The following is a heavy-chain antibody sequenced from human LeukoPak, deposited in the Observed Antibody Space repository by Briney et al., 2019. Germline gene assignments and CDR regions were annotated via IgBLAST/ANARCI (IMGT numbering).Heavy chain of an antibody. CDR2: IYYSGST. Sequence: PSETLSLTCTVSDASISSYYWSWIRQPPGKGLEWIGYIYYSGSTNYNPSLKSRVTISVDTSKNQFSLKLSSVTAADTAVYYCARASKGYSSSLDYWGQGTLVTVSS. CDR1: DASISSYY. CDR3: ARASKGYSSSLDY. J-gene: IGHJ4*02. V-gene: IGHV4-59*01. D-gene: IGHD6-6*01.